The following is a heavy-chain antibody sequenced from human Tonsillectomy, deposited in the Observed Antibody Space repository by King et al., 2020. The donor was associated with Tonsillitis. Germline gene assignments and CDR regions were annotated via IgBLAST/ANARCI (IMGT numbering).Heavy chain of an antibody. CDR1: GFTFSDAW. Sequence: VQLVESGGGLVKTGGSLRLSCAASGFTFSDAWMSWVRQAPGKWLEWVGRIKRKSDGGTTDYSASVKGRFTISRDDSKDTLYLQMNSLKIEDTAVYYCITGLGRTNGDYWGQGTLVTVSS. V-gene: IGHV3-15*01. CDR3: ITGLGRTNGDY. D-gene: IGHD1-14*01. J-gene: IGHJ4*02. CDR2: IKRKSDGGTT.